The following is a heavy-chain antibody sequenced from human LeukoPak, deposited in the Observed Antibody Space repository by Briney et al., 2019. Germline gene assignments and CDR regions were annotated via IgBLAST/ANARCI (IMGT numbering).Heavy chain of an antibody. D-gene: IGHD3-3*01. V-gene: IGHV1-18*01. CDR2: ISAYNGNT. CDR3: ARFGSDYDFWSGLDWFDP. CDR1: GYTFTSYG. J-gene: IGHJ5*02. Sequence: ASVKVSCKASGYTFTSYGISWVRQAPGQGLEWMGWISAYNGNTNYAQKLQGRVTMTTDTSTSTAYMELRSLRSDDTAVYYCARFGSDYDFWSGLDWFDPWGQGTLVTVSS.